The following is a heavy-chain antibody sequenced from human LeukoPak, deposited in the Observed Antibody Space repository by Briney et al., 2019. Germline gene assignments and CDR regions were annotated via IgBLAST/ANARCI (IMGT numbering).Heavy chain of an antibody. CDR2: ISGSGDTT. CDR1: GFTFSSCA. J-gene: IGHJ4*02. V-gene: IGHV3-23*01. Sequence: GGSLRLSCGASGFTFSSCAMSWVRQAPGKGLEWVSSISGSGDTTDYADSVKGRFTISRDNSKSTLFLQMNSLRPEDTAVYYCAATPRDDILTVVFDFWGQGTLVTVSS. CDR3: AATPRDDILTVVFDF. D-gene: IGHD3-9*01.